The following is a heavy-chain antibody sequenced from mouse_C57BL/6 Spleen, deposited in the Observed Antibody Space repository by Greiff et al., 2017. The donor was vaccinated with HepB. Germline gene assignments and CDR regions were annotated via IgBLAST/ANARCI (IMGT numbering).Heavy chain of an antibody. CDR3: SRKAYYYAMDY. J-gene: IGHJ4*01. Sequence: QVQLQQPGAELVMPGASVKLSCKASGYTFTSYWMHWVKQRPGQGLEWIGEIDPSDSYTNYNQKFKGKSTLTVDKSSSTAYMQLSSLTSEDSAVYCGSRKAYYYAMDYWGQGTSVTVSS. CDR1: GYTFTSYW. CDR2: IDPSDSYT. V-gene: IGHV1-69*01.